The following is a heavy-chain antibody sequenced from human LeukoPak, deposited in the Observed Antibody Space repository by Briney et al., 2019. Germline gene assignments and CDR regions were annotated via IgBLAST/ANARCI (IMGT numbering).Heavy chain of an antibody. V-gene: IGHV3-23*01. CDR1: GFTFTSDA. D-gene: IGHD6-19*01. CDR2: TVSRGTT. J-gene: IGHJ5*02. CDR3: AKCSTSAYTTGWCNWIDP. Sequence: GGSLRLSCVASGFTFTSDAMNWVRQAPGKGLEWVSSTVSRGTTQYADSVKGRFTVSRDTSKNTLYLQMNSLRADDTAVYYCAKCSTSAYTTGWCNWIDPWGQGTLVTVTS.